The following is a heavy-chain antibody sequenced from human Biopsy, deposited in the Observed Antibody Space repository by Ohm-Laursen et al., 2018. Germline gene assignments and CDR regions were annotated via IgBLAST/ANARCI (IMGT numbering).Heavy chain of an antibody. Sequence: GTLSLTWTVSGDSISSYYWSWIRQPPGKGLQWIGYVCYTGSTDYNPSLQSRVTISVDTSKNHFSLRLRSVTPADTAIYYCARDRGYYSDRTVPGYFDLWGRGTLVTVSS. CDR2: VCYTGST. CDR1: GDSISSYY. D-gene: IGHD3-22*01. CDR3: ARDRGYYSDRTVPGYFDL. V-gene: IGHV4-59*01. J-gene: IGHJ2*01.